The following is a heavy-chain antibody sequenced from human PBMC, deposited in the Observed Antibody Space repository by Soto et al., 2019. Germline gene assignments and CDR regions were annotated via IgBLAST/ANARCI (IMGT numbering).Heavy chain of an antibody. V-gene: IGHV1-46*01. Sequence: ASVKVSCKASGYTFTSYYMHWVRQAPGQGLEWMGIINPSGGSTSYAQKFQGRVTMTRDTSTSTVYMELSSLRSEDTAAYYCARAGSSGPTRINWFDPWGQGTLVTVSS. CDR3: ARAGSSGPTRINWFDP. D-gene: IGHD3-22*01. CDR1: GYTFTSYY. J-gene: IGHJ5*02. CDR2: INPSGGST.